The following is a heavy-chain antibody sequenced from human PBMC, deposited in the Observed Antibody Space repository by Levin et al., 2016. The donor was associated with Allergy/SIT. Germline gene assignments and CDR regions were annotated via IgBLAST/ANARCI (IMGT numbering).Heavy chain of an antibody. D-gene: IGHD5-12*01. J-gene: IGHJ6*02. Sequence: WIRQPPGKGLEWVSSISSSSSYIYYADSVKGRFTISRDNAKNSLYLQMNSLRAEDTAVYYCAAMGTTITNPYGMDVWGQGTTVTVSS. V-gene: IGHV3-21*04. CDR3: AAMGTTITNPYGMDV. CDR2: ISSSSSYI.